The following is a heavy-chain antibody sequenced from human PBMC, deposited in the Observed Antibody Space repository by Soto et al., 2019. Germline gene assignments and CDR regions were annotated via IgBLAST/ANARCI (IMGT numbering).Heavy chain of an antibody. D-gene: IGHD3-3*02. CDR3: ARDKDRPQLGGNYYYIMDV. CDR1: GGSFSTAA. CDR2: SMPIFRTA. J-gene: IGHJ6*02. V-gene: IGHV1-69*12. Sequence: QVQVVQSGAEVKKPGSSVKVSCKASGGSFSTAAISWVRQAPGQGREWMGGSMPIFRTADYAQKFQGRVTITADESTSTVYLELSSLRSEDTAVYYCARDKDRPQLGGNYYYIMDVWGQGTTVTVSS.